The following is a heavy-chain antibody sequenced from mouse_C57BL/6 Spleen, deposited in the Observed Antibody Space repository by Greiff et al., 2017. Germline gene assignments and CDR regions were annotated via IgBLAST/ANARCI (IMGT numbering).Heavy chain of an antibody. J-gene: IGHJ4*01. Sequence: EVQLQQSGPELVKPGASVKIPCKASGYTFTDYNMDWVQQSHGKSLEWIGDINPNNGGTIYNQKFKGKATLTVDKSSSTACMELRSLTSEDTAVYYCARGGYYGSRYDYAMDYWGQGTSVTVSS. CDR3: ARGGYYGSRYDYAMDY. D-gene: IGHD1-1*01. V-gene: IGHV1-18*01. CDR1: GYTFTDYN. CDR2: INPNNGGT.